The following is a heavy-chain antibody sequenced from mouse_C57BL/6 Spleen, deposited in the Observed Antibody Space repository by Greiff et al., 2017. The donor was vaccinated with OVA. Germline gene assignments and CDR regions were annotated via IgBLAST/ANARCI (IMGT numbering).Heavy chain of an antibody. CDR1: GFSLTSYA. D-gene: IGHD3-3*01. J-gene: IGHJ4*01. Sequence: QVQLQQSGPGLVAPSQSLSITCTVSGFSLTSYAISWVRQPPGKGLEWLGVIWTGGGTNYNSAPNSRLSISKDNSKSQVFLKMNSLQTDGTARDDCARDWGERDGNYAMDDWGQGTTVNVSS. V-gene: IGHV2-9-1*01. CDR3: ARDWGERDGNYAMDD. CDR2: IWTGGGT.